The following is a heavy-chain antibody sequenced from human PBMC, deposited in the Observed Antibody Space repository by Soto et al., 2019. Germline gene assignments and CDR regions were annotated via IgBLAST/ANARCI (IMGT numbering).Heavy chain of an antibody. Sequence: ASVKVSCKASGYTFTSYYMHWVRQAPGQGLEWMGIINPSGGSTSYAQKFQGRVTMTRDTSTSTVYMELSSLRSEDTAVYYCARSIAAAGTYYYYGMDVWGQGTTVTVSS. CDR2: INPSGGST. V-gene: IGHV1-46*01. J-gene: IGHJ6*02. D-gene: IGHD6-13*01. CDR1: GYTFTSYY. CDR3: ARSIAAAGTYYYYGMDV.